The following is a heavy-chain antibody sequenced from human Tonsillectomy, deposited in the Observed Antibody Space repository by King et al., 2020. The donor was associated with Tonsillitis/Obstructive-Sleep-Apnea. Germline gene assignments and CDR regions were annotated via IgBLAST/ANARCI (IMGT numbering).Heavy chain of an antibody. CDR3: ARDQALGYCSSTSCSQIDY. Sequence: VQLVESGGGVVQPGRSLRLSCAASGFTFSDYAIHWVRQAPGKGLEWVTVIWYDGTNKYYSDSVKARFTISRDNSKNTLYLQMNSLRTEDTAVYYCARDQALGYCSSTSCSQIDYWGQGTLVTVSS. CDR2: IWYDGTNK. D-gene: IGHD2-2*01. J-gene: IGHJ4*02. V-gene: IGHV3-33*01. CDR1: GFTFSDYA.